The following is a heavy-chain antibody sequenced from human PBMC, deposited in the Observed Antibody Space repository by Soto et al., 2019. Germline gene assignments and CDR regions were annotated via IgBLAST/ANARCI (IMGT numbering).Heavy chain of an antibody. CDR3: AREMTTTVVTRKYYFDY. CDR1: GGSFSGYY. J-gene: IGHJ4*02. CDR2: INHSGST. Sequence: QVQLQQWGAGLLKPSETLSLTCAVYGGSFSGYYWSWIRQPPGKGLEWIGEINHSGSTNYNPSLKTRYTISVDTSKNQFSLKLSSVTAADTSVYYCAREMTTTVVTRKYYFDYWGQGTLVTVSS. V-gene: IGHV4-34*01. D-gene: IGHD4-17*01.